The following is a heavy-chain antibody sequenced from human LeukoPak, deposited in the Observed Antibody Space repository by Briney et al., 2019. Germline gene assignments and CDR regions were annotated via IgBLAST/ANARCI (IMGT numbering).Heavy chain of an antibody. CDR1: GYSFTSYW. CDR2: IYPGDSDT. V-gene: IGHV5-51*01. Sequence: GESLKISCKGSGYSFTSYWIGWVRQMPGKGLEWMGIIYPGDSDTRYSPSFQGQVTISADKSISTAYLQWSSLKASDTAMYHCARLPAISSSGYNFDYWGQGTLVTVSS. J-gene: IGHJ4*02. D-gene: IGHD6-19*01. CDR3: ARLPAISSSGYNFDY.